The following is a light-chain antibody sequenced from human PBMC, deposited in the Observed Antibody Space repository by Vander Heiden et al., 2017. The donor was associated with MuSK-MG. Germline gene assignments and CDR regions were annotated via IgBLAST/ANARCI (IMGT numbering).Light chain of an antibody. V-gene: IGKV3-15*01. J-gene: IGKJ2*01. CDR3: QQYNNWHPYT. Sequence: EIVMTQSPATLSVSPGERATLSCRASQSVSSNLAWYQQKPGQAPRLLIYGASTRATGIPARFSGSGCGTEFTLTISSRQSEDFAVYYCQQYNNWHPYTFGQGTKLEIK. CDR2: GAS. CDR1: QSVSSN.